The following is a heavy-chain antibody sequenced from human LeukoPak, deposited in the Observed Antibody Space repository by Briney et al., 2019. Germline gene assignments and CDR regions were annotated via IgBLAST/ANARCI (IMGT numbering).Heavy chain of an antibody. Sequence: GGSLRLSCAASGLSFSSFAMSWVRQGPGRGLEWVSSISGNGETFYADSVKGRFTLYSDSSTNTVYFQLNNLRVEDTTIYYCASASSDSTTDAVRWGQTTPVTAS. CDR1: GLSFSSFA. CDR3: ASASSDSTTDAVR. D-gene: IGHD3-10*01. J-gene: IGHJ4*02. CDR2: ISGNGET. V-gene: IGHV3-23*01.